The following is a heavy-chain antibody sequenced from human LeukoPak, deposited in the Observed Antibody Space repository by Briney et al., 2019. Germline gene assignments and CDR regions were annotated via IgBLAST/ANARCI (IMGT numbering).Heavy chain of an antibody. Sequence: PGGSLRLSRAASGFTLSNYDMHWVRQPLGKGLEWVSLIGTVGDTDYSGSVKGRFTISREDAKNSFFLQMNNLRVGDTAVYYCARDLYGTFDYWGQGTLVTVSS. CDR2: IGTVGDT. CDR3: ARDLYGTFDY. CDR1: GFTLSNYD. D-gene: IGHD2-8*01. J-gene: IGHJ4*02. V-gene: IGHV3-13*01.